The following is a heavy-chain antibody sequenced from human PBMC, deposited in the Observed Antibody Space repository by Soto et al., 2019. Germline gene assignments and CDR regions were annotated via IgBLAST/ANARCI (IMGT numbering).Heavy chain of an antibody. V-gene: IGHV3-30*18. CDR2: ITHDGYNR. CDR1: GFSFSDYG. J-gene: IGHJ4*02. CDR3: ANGDSFDV. D-gene: IGHD7-27*01. Sequence: QVQLVESGGSVVQPGGSRRLSCAASGFSFSDYGLHWVRQAPGKGLEWLALITHDGYNRYYADSVKGRFTISRDNSKNTIVLQINSLKREDTAVYYCANGDSFDVWGQGTPVTVSS.